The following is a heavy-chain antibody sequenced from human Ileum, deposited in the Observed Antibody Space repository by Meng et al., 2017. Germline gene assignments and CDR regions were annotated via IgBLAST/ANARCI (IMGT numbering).Heavy chain of an antibody. J-gene: IGHJ1*01. Sequence: SGVEVKKPGASVKVSCKASGYSFTSHYIHWWRQAPGQGLEWMGWINGGTGNTEYSQNFQGRITFTRDTAASTVYMELSSLRSEATAVFYCARVAVTGIGYFQYWGQGTLVTVSS. CDR1: GYSFTSHY. V-gene: IGHV1-3*01. CDR3: ARVAVTGIGYFQY. CDR2: INGGTGNT. D-gene: IGHD6-19*01.